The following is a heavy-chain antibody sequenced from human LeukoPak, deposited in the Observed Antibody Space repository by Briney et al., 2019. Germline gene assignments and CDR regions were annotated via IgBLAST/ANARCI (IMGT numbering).Heavy chain of an antibody. D-gene: IGHD3-22*01. V-gene: IGHV4-4*07. J-gene: IGHJ4*02. Sequence: ASETLSLTCTVSGGSISSYYWSWIRQPAGKGLEWIGRIYTSGSTDYNPSLKSRVTMSVDTSKNQFSLKLSSVTAADTAVYYCARGPNIASRVHSSGYFYYFDYWGQGTLVTVSS. CDR3: ARGPNIASRVHSSGYFYYFDY. CDR2: IYTSGST. CDR1: GGSISSYY.